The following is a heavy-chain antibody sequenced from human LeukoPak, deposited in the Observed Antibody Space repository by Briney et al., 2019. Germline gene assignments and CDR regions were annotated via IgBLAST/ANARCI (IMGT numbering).Heavy chain of an antibody. Sequence: GGSLRLSCAASGFTFSSYSMNWVRQAPGKGLEWVSSISSSSGSIHYADSVKGRFTISRDNAKNSLYLQMNSLRAEDTAVYYCARDWNYYSCWGQGTLVTVSS. V-gene: IGHV3-21*01. J-gene: IGHJ4*02. CDR2: ISSSSGSI. CDR1: GFTFSSYS. CDR3: ARDWNYYSC. D-gene: IGHD1-1*01.